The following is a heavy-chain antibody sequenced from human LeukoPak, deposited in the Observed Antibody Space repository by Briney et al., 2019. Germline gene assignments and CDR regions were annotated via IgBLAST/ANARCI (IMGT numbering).Heavy chain of an antibody. CDR2: ISSSGSTI. D-gene: IGHD4-17*01. J-gene: IGHJ4*02. CDR1: GFTFSDYY. Sequence: PGGSLRLSCAASGFTFSDYYMSWIRRAPGKGLEWVSYISSSGSTIYYADSVKGRFTISRDNAKNSLYLQMNSLRVEDTAVYCCARDRIERFYGDSFDYWGQGTLVTVSS. V-gene: IGHV3-11*04. CDR3: ARDRIERFYGDSFDY.